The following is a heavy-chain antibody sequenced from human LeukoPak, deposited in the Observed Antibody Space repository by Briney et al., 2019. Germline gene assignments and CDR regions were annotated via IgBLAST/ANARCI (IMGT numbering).Heavy chain of an antibody. CDR3: ARTPFGELGDWFDP. CDR1: GYSISSGYY. D-gene: IGHD3-10*01. V-gene: IGHV4-38-2*01. J-gene: IGHJ5*02. CDR2: IYTSGST. Sequence: SETLSLTCAVSGYSISSGYYWGWIRQPAGKGLEWIGRIYTSGSTNYNPSLKSRVTISVDTSKNQFSLKLSSVTAADTAVYYCARTPFGELGDWFDPWGQGTLVTVSS.